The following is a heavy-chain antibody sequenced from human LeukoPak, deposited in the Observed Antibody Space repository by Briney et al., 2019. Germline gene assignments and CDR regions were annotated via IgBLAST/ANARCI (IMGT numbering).Heavy chain of an antibody. CDR2: ISSNNGNT. J-gene: IGHJ4*02. CDR1: GYTFTGYY. D-gene: IGHD3-10*01. CDR3: ARGGLLWFGESIDY. Sequence: GASVKVSCKASGYTFTGYYMHWVRQAPGQGLEWMGWISSNNGNTNYAQKLQGRVTMTTDTSTSTAYMELRSLRSDDTAVYYCARGGLLWFGESIDYWGQGSLVTVSS. V-gene: IGHV1-18*04.